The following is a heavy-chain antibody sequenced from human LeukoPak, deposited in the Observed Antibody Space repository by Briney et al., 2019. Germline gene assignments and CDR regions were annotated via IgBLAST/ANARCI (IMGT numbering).Heavy chain of an antibody. CDR3: ARGSGGYMDV. J-gene: IGHJ6*03. Sequence: SVKVSCKASGYTFSSYAISWVRQAPGQGLEWMGRIIPILGIANYAQKFQGRVTITADKFTSTAYMELSRLRSDDTAVYYCARGSGGYMDVWGKGTTVTVSS. V-gene: IGHV1-69*04. CDR1: GYTFSSYA. CDR2: IIPILGIA. D-gene: IGHD1-26*01.